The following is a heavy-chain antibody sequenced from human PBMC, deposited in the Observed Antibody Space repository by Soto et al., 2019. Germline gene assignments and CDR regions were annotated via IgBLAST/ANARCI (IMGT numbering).Heavy chain of an antibody. J-gene: IGHJ4*02. CDR3: AHRHRVGIVTAGFDF. CDR2: IYWNDDK. V-gene: IGHV2-5*01. CDR1: GFSLTTSGVG. D-gene: IGHD2-21*02. Sequence: QITLKESGPTLVKPTQTLTLTCTFSGFSLTTSGVGVGWSRQPQGKALEWVALIYWNDDKRYSSSLKTRVSITKDTSKSKVVRTMNNMDPADTAPSFCAHRHRVGIVTAGFDFWGQGTLVTVTS.